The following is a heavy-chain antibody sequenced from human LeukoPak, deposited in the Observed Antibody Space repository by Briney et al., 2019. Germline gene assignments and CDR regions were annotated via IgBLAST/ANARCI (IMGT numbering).Heavy chain of an antibody. D-gene: IGHD3-10*02. CDR3: AREFGNFLFGELYFDY. CDR2: ISSSGSTI. J-gene: IGHJ4*02. V-gene: IGHV3-48*03. Sequence: GGSLRLSCAASGFTFSNSAMTWVRQAPGKGLEWVSYISSSGSTIYYADSVKGRFTISRDNAKNSLYLQMNSLRAEDTAVYYCAREFGNFLFGELYFDYWGQGTLVTVSS. CDR1: GFTFSNSA.